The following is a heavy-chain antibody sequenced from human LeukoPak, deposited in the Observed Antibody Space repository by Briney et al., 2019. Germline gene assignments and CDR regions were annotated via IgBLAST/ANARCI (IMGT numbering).Heavy chain of an antibody. CDR1: GYTFTSYD. CDR2: ISAYNGNT. D-gene: IGHD3-9*01. CDR3: ARGHFDWLFTAFDY. J-gene: IGHJ4*02. Sequence: GASVKVSCKASGYTFTSYDINWVRQAPGQGLEWMGWISAYNGNTNYAQKLQGRVTMTTDTSTSTAYMELRSLRSDDTAVYYCARGHFDWLFTAFDYWGQGTLVTVSS. V-gene: IGHV1-18*01.